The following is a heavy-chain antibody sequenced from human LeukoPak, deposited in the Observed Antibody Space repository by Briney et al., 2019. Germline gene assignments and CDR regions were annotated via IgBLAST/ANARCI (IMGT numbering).Heavy chain of an antibody. V-gene: IGHV3-15*01. CDR2: IKSKTDGGTT. J-gene: IGHJ3*02. Sequence: GGSRRLSCAASGFTFSNAWMSWVRQAPGKGLEWVGHIKSKTDGGTTDYAAPVKGRFTISRDDSKNTLYLQMNSLRAEDTAVYYCARNFAEFDIWGQGTMVTVSS. CDR1: GFTFSNAW. CDR3: ARNFAEFDI.